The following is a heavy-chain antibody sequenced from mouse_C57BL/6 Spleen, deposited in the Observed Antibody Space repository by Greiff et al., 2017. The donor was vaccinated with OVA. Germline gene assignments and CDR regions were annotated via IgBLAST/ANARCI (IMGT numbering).Heavy chain of an antibody. J-gene: IGHJ3*01. V-gene: IGHV5-6*02. CDR2: ISSGGSYT. CDR1: GFTFSSYG. Sequence: DVMLVESGGDLVKPGGSLKLSCAASGFTFSSYGMSWVRQTPDKRLEWVATISSGGSYTYYPDSVKGRFTISRDNAKNTLYLQMSSLKSEDTAMYYCARPYDGRFAYWGQGTLVTVSA. CDR3: ARPYDGRFAY. D-gene: IGHD2-14*01.